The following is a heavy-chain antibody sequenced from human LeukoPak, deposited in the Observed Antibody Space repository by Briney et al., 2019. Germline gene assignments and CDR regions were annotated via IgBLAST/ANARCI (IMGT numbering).Heavy chain of an antibody. J-gene: IGHJ3*02. CDR2: FDPEDGET. V-gene: IGHV1-24*01. CDR3: ATERLWFGEVGAFDI. D-gene: IGHD3-10*01. Sequence: ASVKVSFKVSGYTLTELSMHWVRQAPGKGLEWMGGFDPEDGETIYAQKFQGRVTMTEDTSTDTAYMELSSLRSEDTAVYYCATERLWFGEVGAFDIWGQGTMVTVSS. CDR1: GYTLTELS.